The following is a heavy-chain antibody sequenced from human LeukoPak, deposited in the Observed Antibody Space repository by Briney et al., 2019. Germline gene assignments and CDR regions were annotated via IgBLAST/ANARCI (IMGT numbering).Heavy chain of an antibody. Sequence: SETLSLTCTVSGYSLSSGYYWGWIRQPPGKGREWIGRIYHSGSTYYNPSLKRGVTISVDTSKKKFYMKMSTVTDADTAVYYCARAIPSGKGVLQLLNYYYYYYMDVWGKGTTFTVSS. CDR1: GYSLSSGYY. D-gene: IGHD5-18*01. J-gene: IGHJ6*03. CDR2: IYHSGST. CDR3: ARAIPSGKGVLQLLNYYYYYYMDV. V-gene: IGHV4-38-2*02.